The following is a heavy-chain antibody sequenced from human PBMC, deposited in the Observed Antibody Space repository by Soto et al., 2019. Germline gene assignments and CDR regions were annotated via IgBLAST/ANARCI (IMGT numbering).Heavy chain of an antibody. CDR1: GGSISSGDYY. CDR2: IYYSGST. CDR3: ARGDYYCSGSRPHYFDS. Sequence: QVQLQESGPGLVKPSQTLSLTCTVSGGSISSGDYYWSWIPQPPGKGLEWIGYIYYSGSTYYNPSLKSRVTISVDTSKNQFSLKLSSVTAADTAVYYCARGDYYCSGSRPHYFDSWGQGTLVTVSS. J-gene: IGHJ4*02. V-gene: IGHV4-30-4*01. D-gene: IGHD3-10*01.